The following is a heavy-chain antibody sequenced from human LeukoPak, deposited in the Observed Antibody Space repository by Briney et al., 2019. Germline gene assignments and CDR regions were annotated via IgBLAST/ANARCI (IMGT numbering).Heavy chain of an antibody. CDR1: GYTFTGYY. CDR3: ARSPVGYCSSTSCSLDY. J-gene: IGHJ4*02. D-gene: IGHD2-2*01. CDR2: INPNSGGT. V-gene: IGHV1-2*02. Sequence: GASVKVSCKASGYTFTGYYMHWVRQAPGQGLEWMGWINPNSGGTNYAQKFQGRVTMTRDTSISTAYMELSRLRSDDTAVYYCARSPVGYCSSTSCSLDYWGQGTLVTVSS.